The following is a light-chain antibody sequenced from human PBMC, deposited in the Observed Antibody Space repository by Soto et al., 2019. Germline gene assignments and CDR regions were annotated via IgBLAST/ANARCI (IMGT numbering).Light chain of an antibody. Sequence: EIVLTQSPGTLSLSPGERATLSCRASQSVSSSYLAWYQQKPGQAPRLLIYGATSRATGIPDRFSGSGSGTDFTLTISRLEPEDLEVYCCQQYGSSPWTFGQGPRWKSN. V-gene: IGKV3-20*01. J-gene: IGKJ1*01. CDR1: QSVSSSY. CDR3: QQYGSSPWT. CDR2: GAT.